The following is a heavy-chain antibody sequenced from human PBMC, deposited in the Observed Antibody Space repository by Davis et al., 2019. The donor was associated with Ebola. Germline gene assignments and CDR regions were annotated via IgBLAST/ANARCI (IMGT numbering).Heavy chain of an antibody. Sequence: AASVKVSCKASGYTFTSYGITWVRQAPGQGPEWMGWISAYNGNTNYAQKLQGRVTMTTDTSTSTAYMELRSLRSDDTAVYYCARMPRYGDSYYFDYWGQGTLVTVSS. CDR1: GYTFTSYG. D-gene: IGHD4-17*01. CDR2: ISAYNGNT. V-gene: IGHV1-18*01. CDR3: ARMPRYGDSYYFDY. J-gene: IGHJ4*02.